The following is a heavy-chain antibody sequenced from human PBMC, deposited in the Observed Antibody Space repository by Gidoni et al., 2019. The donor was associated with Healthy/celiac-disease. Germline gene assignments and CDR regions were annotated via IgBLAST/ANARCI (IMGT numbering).Heavy chain of an antibody. J-gene: IGHJ4*02. V-gene: IGHV3-21*01. CDR1: GFTFSSYS. CDR2: ISSSTSYI. CDR3: ARDQAWGALPRRFNY. Sequence: EVQLVESGGGLVKPGGSLRLSCAASGFTFSSYSMNWVRQAPGKGLEWVSTISSSTSYIYYADSVKCRFTISRDNAKNSLYLQMNSLRAEDTAVYYCARDQAWGALPRRFNYWGQGTLVTVSS. D-gene: IGHD3-16*01.